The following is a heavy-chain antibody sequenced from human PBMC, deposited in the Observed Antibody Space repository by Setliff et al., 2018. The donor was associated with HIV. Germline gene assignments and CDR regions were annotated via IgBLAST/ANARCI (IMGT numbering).Heavy chain of an antibody. CDR2: IHHSGNT. CDR1: GYSISSGYY. V-gene: IGHV4-38-2*02. CDR3: ARDLGYSGYYYFDY. D-gene: IGHD5-12*01. J-gene: IGHJ4*02. Sequence: ETLSLTCTVSGYSISSGYYWGWIRQPPGKGLEWIGSIHHSGNTYYNPSLKSRVTISADTSKNQFSLKVSSVTAADTAVYHCARDLGYSGYYYFDYWGQGTLVTVSS.